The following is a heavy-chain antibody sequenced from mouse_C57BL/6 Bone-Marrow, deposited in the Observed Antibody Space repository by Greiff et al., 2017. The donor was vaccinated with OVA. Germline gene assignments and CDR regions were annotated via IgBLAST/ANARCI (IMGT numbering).Heavy chain of an antibody. CDR3: ARSCRSSSYEYFDV. V-gene: IGHV1-61*01. CDR1: GYTFPSYW. CDR2: IYPSDSET. Sequence: QVQLQQPGAELVRPGSSVKLSCKASGYTFPSYWMDWVQQRPGQGLEWIGNIYPSDSETHYNQKFKDKATLTVDESSSTAYMQLSSLTSEDSAVYYCARSCRSSSYEYFDVWGTGTTVTVSS. J-gene: IGHJ1*03. D-gene: IGHD1-1*01.